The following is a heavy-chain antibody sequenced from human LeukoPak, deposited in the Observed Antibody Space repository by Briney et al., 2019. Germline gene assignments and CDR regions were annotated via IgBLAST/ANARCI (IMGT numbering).Heavy chain of an antibody. CDR3: AREWGQYNWNYVLYY. V-gene: IGHV3-48*01. CDR2: ISSSSSTI. J-gene: IGHJ4*02. D-gene: IGHD1-7*01. CDR1: GFTFSSYW. Sequence: GGSLRLSCAASGFTFSSYWMSWVRQAPGKRLEWVSYISSSSSTIYYADSVKGRFTISRDNSKNTLYLQMNSLRADDTAIYYCAREWGQYNWNYVLYYWGQGSLVTVSS.